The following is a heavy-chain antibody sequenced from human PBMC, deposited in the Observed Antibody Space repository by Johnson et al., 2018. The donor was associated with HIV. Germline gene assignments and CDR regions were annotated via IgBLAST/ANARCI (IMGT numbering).Heavy chain of an antibody. J-gene: IGHJ3*02. CDR1: GFTFSNAW. V-gene: IGHV3-15*01. D-gene: IGHD1-26*01. CDR2: IKSKSDGGTT. CDR3: ARLTWDQNRGWDAFDI. Sequence: VQLVESGGGLVKPGGSLRLSCAASGFTFSNAWMSWVRQAPGKGLEWVGRIKSKSDGGTTDYAAPVKGRFTISRDDSKNTLYLQMNSLRAEDTAVYYCARLTWDQNRGWDAFDIWGQGTMVTVSS.